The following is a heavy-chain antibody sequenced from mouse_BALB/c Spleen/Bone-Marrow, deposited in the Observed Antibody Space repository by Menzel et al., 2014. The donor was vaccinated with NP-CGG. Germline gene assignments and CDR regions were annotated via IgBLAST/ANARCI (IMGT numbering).Heavy chain of an antibody. CDR3: ARSNGYYAMDY. V-gene: IGHV3-1*02. J-gene: IGHJ4*01. Sequence: EVHLVESGPDLVKPSQSLSLTCTVTGYSITSGYSWHWIRQFPGNKLEWMGYIHCSAGTNYNPSLKSRISITRDTSKNQFFLQLNSVTTEDTATYYCARSNGYYAMDYWGQGTSVTVSS. CDR1: GYSITSGYS. CDR2: IHCSAGT.